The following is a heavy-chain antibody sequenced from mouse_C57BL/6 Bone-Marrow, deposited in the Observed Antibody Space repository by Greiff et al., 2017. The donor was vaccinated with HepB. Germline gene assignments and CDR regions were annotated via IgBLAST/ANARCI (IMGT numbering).Heavy chain of an antibody. CDR3: TTGGLPSSWFAY. D-gene: IGHD6-1*01. CDR2: IDPENGDT. CDR1: GFNIKDDY. J-gene: IGHJ3*01. V-gene: IGHV14-4*01. Sequence: VQLKESGAELVRPGASVKLSCTASGFNIKDDYMHWVKQRPEQGLEWIGWIDPENGDTEYASKFQGKATITADTSSNTAYLQLSSLTSEDTAVYYCTTGGLPSSWFAYWGQGTLVTVSA.